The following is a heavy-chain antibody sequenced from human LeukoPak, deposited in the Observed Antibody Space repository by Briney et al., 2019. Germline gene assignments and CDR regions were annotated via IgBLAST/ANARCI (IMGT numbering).Heavy chain of an antibody. J-gene: IGHJ4*02. CDR1: GFTFSDYY. Sequence: GGSLRLSCVASGFTFSDYYMSWIRQAPGKGLEWLSYISSSGTNMYYADSVKGRFTISRDNAKNSLYLQMNSLRAEDTAVYYCARVDFHYGDIDYWGQGTLVTVSS. CDR3: ARVDFHYGDIDY. CDR2: ISSSGTNM. D-gene: IGHD4-17*01. V-gene: IGHV3-11*01.